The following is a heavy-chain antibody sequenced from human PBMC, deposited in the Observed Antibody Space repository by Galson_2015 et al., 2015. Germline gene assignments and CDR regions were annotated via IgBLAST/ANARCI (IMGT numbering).Heavy chain of an antibody. CDR2: ISGSDGNT. Sequence: SLRLSCAASGFTFSSYAMSWVRQAPGKGLEWVSAISGSDGNTYYADSVKGRFTISRDNSKNTLYLQMNSLRAEDTALYYCAKLTGVNCYLPVVYWGQGPLVTVSS. CDR3: AKLTGVNCYLPVVY. V-gene: IGHV3-23*01. D-gene: IGHD2-15*01. CDR1: GFTFSSYA. J-gene: IGHJ4*02.